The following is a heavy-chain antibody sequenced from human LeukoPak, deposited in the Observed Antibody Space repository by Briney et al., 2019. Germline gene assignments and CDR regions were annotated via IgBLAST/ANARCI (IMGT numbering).Heavy chain of an antibody. D-gene: IGHD3-22*01. CDR2: IYTSGST. CDR3: AREVAITMILGNWFDP. Sequence: SETLSLTCTVSGGSISSYYWSWIRQTAGKGLEWIGRIYTSGSTNYNPSLKSRVTMSVDTSKNQFSLKLSSVTAADTAVYYCAREVAITMILGNWFDPWGQGTLVTVSS. V-gene: IGHV4-4*07. J-gene: IGHJ5*02. CDR1: GGSISSYY.